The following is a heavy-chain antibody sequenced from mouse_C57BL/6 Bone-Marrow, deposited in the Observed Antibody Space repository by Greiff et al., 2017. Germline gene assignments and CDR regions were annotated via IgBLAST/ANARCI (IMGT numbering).Heavy chain of an antibody. J-gene: IGHJ4*01. CDR1: GFNIKVYY. Sequence: EVQLQQSGAELVRPGASVKLSCTASGFNIKVYYMHWVKQRPEQGLEWIGRIDPEDGDTEYAPKFQGKATMTADPSSNTAYLQLSSLTSEDTAVYYCTKIGNSSPYYAMDYWGQGTSDNDSA. V-gene: IGHV14-1*01. CDR3: TKIGNSSPYYAMDY. D-gene: IGHD3-1*01. CDR2: IDPEDGDT.